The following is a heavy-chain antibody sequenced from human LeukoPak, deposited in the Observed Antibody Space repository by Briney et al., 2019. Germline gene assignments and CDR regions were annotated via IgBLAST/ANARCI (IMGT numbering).Heavy chain of an antibody. CDR3: AREPYYYDHTGFHPRYLDS. D-gene: IGHD3-22*01. J-gene: IGHJ4*02. CDR2: IYYTGST. V-gene: IGHV4-59*12. CDR1: GDSISSDY. Sequence: KPSETLSLTCTVSGDSISSDYWSWIRQPPGKGLEWIGYIYYTGSTNYNPSLKSRVTISLDTSKNQFSLQLNSVTPEDTAVYYCAREPYYYDHTGFHPRYLDSWGQGALVSVSS.